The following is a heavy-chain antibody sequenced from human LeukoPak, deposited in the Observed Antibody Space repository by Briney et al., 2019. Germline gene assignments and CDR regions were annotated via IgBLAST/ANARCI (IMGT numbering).Heavy chain of an antibody. J-gene: IGHJ4*02. D-gene: IGHD3-3*01. CDR1: GFTFNTYG. V-gene: IGHV3-33*01. CDR2: IWYDGSNK. Sequence: PGGSLRLSCAASGFTFNTYGMHWVRQAPGKGLEWVAVIWYDGSNKYYADSVKGRFTVSRDNSKNTLYLQINSLRAEDTAVYYCARDDTIFGVVIHQKSPDYWGQGTLVTVSS. CDR3: ARDDTIFGVVIHQKSPDY.